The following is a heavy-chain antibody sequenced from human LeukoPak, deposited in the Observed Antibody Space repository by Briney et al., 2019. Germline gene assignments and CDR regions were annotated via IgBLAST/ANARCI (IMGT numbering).Heavy chain of an antibody. CDR2: LKKDGSEK. CDR1: EFTFRDPW. V-gene: IGHV3-7*01. Sequence: GGSLTLSCSAPEFTFRDPWMTLVRQAPGKGLGWVAELKKDGSEKNQVDSVEGRFTISRDNAKNSLFLQMNSLRAEDTAVYYCARGPAYGARSDYLDYWGRGTLVTVSS. D-gene: IGHD3-10*01. J-gene: IGHJ4*02. CDR3: ARGPAYGARSDYLDY.